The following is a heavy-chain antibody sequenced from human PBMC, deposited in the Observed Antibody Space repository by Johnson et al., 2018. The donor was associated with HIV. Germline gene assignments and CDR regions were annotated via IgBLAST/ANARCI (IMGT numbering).Heavy chain of an antibody. J-gene: IGHJ3*01. V-gene: IGHV3-23*04. CDR3: AKRSGSFYGAFDL. CDR2: ISGSGGST. D-gene: IGHD1-26*01. Sequence: VESGGGVVRPGGSLRLSCAASGFTFSSYAMSWVRQAPGKGLEWVSAISGSGGSTYYADSVKGRFTVSRDNSKNSLYLQMNSLRTEDTALYYCAKRSGSFYGAFDLWGQGTMVIVSS. CDR1: GFTFSSYA.